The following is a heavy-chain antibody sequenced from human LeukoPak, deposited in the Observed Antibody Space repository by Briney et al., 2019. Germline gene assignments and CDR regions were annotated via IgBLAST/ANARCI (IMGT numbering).Heavy chain of an antibody. V-gene: IGHV1-2*02. J-gene: IGHJ5*02. Sequence: GASVKVSCKASGYTFTGYYMHWVRQAPGQGLEWMGWINPNSGGTNYAQKFQGRVTMTRDTSISTAYMELSRLRSDDTAVYYCARARRLLTGYDKFRYWFDPWGQGTLVTVSS. CDR1: GYTFTGYY. CDR2: INPNSGGT. CDR3: ARARRLLTGYDKFRYWFDP. D-gene: IGHD3-9*01.